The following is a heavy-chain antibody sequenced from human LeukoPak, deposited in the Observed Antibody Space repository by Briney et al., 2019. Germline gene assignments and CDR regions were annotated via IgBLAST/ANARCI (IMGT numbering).Heavy chain of an antibody. D-gene: IGHD5-18*01. J-gene: IGHJ4*02. V-gene: IGHV3-30*02. Sequence: GGSLRLSCAASGFTFTYYAIHRVRQAPGKGLEWVAFIRYDGTNKNYADSVKGRFTISRDNSKNTLYLQMNSLRVEDTAVYYCAKARTRGYSYGSFDYWGQGTLVTVSS. CDR3: AKARTRGYSYGSFDY. CDR2: IRYDGTNK. CDR1: GFTFTYYA.